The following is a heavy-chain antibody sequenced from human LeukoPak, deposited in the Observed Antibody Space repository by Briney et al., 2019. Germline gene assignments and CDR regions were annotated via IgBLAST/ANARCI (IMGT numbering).Heavy chain of an antibody. D-gene: IGHD7-27*01. CDR2: IYYTGSS. J-gene: IGHJ4*01. CDR1: GGSVSEYY. V-gene: IGHV4-59*02. CDR3: ASRKLGNDY. Sequence: PSETLSLTCTVSGGSVSEYYWSWIRQSPGKGLEWIGYIYYTGSSSYNPCLRSRVTISADTSKNQFSLKLSSVTAADTAVYYCASRKLGNDYWGQGTLVTVSS.